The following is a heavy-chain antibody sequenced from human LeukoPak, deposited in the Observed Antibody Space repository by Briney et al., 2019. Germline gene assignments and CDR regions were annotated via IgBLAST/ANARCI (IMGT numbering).Heavy chain of an antibody. D-gene: IGHD2-2*02. CDR2: VSGNGRNT. CDR3: AKDRGIVVVPAAIRFDY. V-gene: IGHV3-23*01. CDR1: GVTFNKYT. Sequence: GGSLRLSCAASGVTFNKYTMSWVRQAPGKGLEWVSAVSGNGRNTYYADSVKGRFTISRDNSKNTLYLQMNSLRVEDTAIYYCAKDRGIVVVPAAIRFDYWGQGILVTVSS. J-gene: IGHJ4*02.